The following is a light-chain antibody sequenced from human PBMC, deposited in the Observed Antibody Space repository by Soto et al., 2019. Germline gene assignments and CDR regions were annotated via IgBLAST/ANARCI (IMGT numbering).Light chain of an antibody. CDR1: SSDVGGYNY. J-gene: IGLJ1*01. Sequence: QSALTQPPSASGSPGQSVTISCTGTSSDVGGYNYVSWYQQHPGKAPKLVISEVTKRPSGVPDRFSGSKSGNTASLTVSGLQAEDEDDYYCSSYAGSIYVFGTGTKLTVL. V-gene: IGLV2-8*01. CDR3: SSYAGSIYV. CDR2: EVT.